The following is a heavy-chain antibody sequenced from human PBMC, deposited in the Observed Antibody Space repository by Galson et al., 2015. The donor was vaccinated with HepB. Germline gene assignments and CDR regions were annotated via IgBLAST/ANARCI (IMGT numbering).Heavy chain of an antibody. Sequence: SLRLSCATSGFTFTKYGMHWVRQAPGEGLEWVANIKEDGSEKYYVDSVKGRFTISRDNAKNSLYLQMNSLRVEEKAVYYCARGHDILTGPIGYWGQGTLVTVSS. J-gene: IGHJ4*02. CDR1: GFTFTKYG. V-gene: IGHV3-7*03. CDR3: ARGHDILTGPIGY. D-gene: IGHD3-9*01. CDR2: IKEDGSEK.